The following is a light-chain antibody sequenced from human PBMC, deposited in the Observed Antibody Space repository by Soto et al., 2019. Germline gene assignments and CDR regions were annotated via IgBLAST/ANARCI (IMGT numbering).Light chain of an antibody. CDR2: YDS. CDR1: NIGSKS. CDR3: QAWDSSSDHWV. V-gene: IGLV3-21*01. J-gene: IGLJ3*02. Sequence: SYELTQPPSVSVAPGKTARITCGGNNIGSKSVHWYQQKPGQAPVLVIYYDSDRPSGIPERFSGSNSGNTATLTISRVEAGHEADYYCQAWDSSSDHWVFGGGTKVTVL.